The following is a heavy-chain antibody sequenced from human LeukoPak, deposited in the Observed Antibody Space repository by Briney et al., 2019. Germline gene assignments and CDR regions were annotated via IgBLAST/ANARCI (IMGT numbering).Heavy chain of an antibody. D-gene: IGHD6-19*01. V-gene: IGHV1-69*04. CDR3: ARDAGLIAVAYPDY. CDR2: IIPILGIA. J-gene: IGHJ4*02. Sequence: SVKVSCKASGGTFSSYAVSWVRQAPGQGLEWMGRIIPILGIANYAQKFQGRVTITADKSTSTAYMELSSLRSEDTAVYYCARDAGLIAVAYPDYWGQGTLVTVSS. CDR1: GGTFSSYA.